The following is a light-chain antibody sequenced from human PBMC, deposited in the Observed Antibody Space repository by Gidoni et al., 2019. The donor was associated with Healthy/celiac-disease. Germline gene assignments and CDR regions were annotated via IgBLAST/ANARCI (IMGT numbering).Light chain of an antibody. V-gene: IGLV1-47*02. CDR2: SNN. Sequence: SVLPQPPSASGTPGQRVTISCSGSSSNIGSNYVYWYQQLPGTAPKLLIYSNNQRPSGVPDRFSGSKSGTSASLAISGLRSEDEADYYCAAWDDSLSGWVFGGGTKLTVL. CDR1: SSNIGSNY. CDR3: AAWDDSLSGWV. J-gene: IGLJ3*02.